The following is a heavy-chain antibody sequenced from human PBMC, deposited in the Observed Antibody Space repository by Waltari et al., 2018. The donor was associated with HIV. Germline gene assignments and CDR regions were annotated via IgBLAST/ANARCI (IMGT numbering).Heavy chain of an antibody. D-gene: IGHD3-10*01. CDR1: GFTFTFYC. CDR2: INQAGTER. J-gene: IGHJ4*02. CDR3: ATTHGSGDYDNDFDY. V-gene: IGHV3-7*01. Sequence: EVQLVESGGGWVQPGGSLTLTCEASGFTFTFYCLSWVRQAPGKGLEWVANINQAGTERHYVDSVRGRFTISRDNDKTSVFLQMNSLTVEDTAVYYCATTHGSGDYDNDFDYWGQGTLV.